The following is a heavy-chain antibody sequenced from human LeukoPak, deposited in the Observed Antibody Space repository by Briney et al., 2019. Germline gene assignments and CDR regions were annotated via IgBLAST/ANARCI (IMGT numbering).Heavy chain of an antibody. V-gene: IGHV3-23*01. J-gene: IGHJ4*02. CDR1: GFTFSGYS. CDR2: ISGSGGST. Sequence: PGGSLRLSCAASGFTFSGYSMNWVRQAPGKGLEWVSAISGSGGSTYYADSVKGRFTISRDNSKNTLYLQMNSLRAEDTAVYYCAKDRANTYYYDSSGYFDYWGQGTLVTVSS. CDR3: AKDRANTYYYDSSGYFDY. D-gene: IGHD3-22*01.